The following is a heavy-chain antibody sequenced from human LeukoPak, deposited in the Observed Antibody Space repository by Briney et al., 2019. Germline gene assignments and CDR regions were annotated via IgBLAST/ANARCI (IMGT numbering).Heavy chain of an antibody. J-gene: IGHJ4*02. CDR3: ARHVSSGGTYAHFDY. D-gene: IGHD1-26*01. V-gene: IGHV4-59*08. CDR1: GSMYNYY. CDR2: IHHSGST. Sequence: SETLSLTCTVGGSMYNYYWSWIRQPPGKGLEWIGYIHHSGSTNYNPSLKSRVTMSLDTSKNQVSLKVNSVTAADTAVYYCARHVSSGGTYAHFDYWGQGTLVTVSS.